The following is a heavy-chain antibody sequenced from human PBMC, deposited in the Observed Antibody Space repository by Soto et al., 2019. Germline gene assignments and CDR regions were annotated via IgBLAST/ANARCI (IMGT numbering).Heavy chain of an antibody. Sequence: ASVKVSCKASGYTFTSYAMHWVRQAPGQRLEWMGWINAGNGNTKYSQKYQGRVTITRDTSASTAYMVLSSLRSEDSAVYYCASAYPDYDSLTGYSHYYNWFDPWGQGTLVTVS. CDR2: INAGNGNT. CDR1: GYTFTSYA. V-gene: IGHV1-3*01. CDR3: ASAYPDYDSLTGYSHYYNWFDP. J-gene: IGHJ5*02. D-gene: IGHD3-9*01.